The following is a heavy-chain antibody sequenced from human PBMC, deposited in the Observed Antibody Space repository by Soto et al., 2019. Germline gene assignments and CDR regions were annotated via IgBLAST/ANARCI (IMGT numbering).Heavy chain of an antibody. CDR2: IYYSGST. CDR3: ARDRSDYVIYSGVGYYGMDV. D-gene: IGHD5-12*01. J-gene: IGHJ6*02. CDR1: GGSISSGGYY. V-gene: IGHV4-31*03. Sequence: QVQLQESGPGLVKPSQTLSLTCTVSGGSISSGGYYWSWIRQHPGKGLEWIGYIYYSGSTYYNPSFKSRVTRSVDTSKNQFSLQLSSVAAADTAVYYGARDRSDYVIYSGVGYYGMDVWGQGTTVTVSS.